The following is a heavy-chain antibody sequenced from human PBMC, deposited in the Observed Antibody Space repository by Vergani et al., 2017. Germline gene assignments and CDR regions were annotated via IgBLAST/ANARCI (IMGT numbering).Heavy chain of an antibody. CDR3: ARRNYHSNYDYYYYYMDV. V-gene: IGHV1-2*02. J-gene: IGHJ6*03. D-gene: IGHD4-11*01. CDR1: GYSFTSYW. Sequence: MQLVQSGAEVKKPGESLKISCKGSGYSFTSYWIGWVRQAPGQGLEWMGWINPNSGGTNYAQKFQGRVTMTRDTSISTAYMELSRLRSDDTAVYYCARRNYHSNYDYYYYYMDVWGKGTTVTVSS. CDR2: INPNSGGT.